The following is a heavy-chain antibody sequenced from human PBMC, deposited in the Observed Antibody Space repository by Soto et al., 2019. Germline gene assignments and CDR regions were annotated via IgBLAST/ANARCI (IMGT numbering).Heavy chain of an antibody. V-gene: IGHV1-69*13. CDR2: IIPIFGTA. D-gene: IGHD3-22*01. CDR3: ARDQRYYDSSGYPGYFDY. CDR1: GGTFSIYA. J-gene: IGHJ4*02. Sequence: SVKVSCKASGGTFSIYAISCVVQSPLQGLEWMGGIIPIFGTANYAQKFQGRVTITADESTSTAYMELSSLRSEDTAVYYCARDQRYYDSSGYPGYFDYWGQGTLVTVSS.